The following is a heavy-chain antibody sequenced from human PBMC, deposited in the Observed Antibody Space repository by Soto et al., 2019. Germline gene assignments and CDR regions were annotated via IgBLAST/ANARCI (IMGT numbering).Heavy chain of an antibody. D-gene: IGHD3-3*01. CDR3: ARIEAYYDFWSGYHYGMDV. V-gene: IGHV3-21*01. CDR1: GFTFSSYS. Sequence: LRLSCAASGFTFSSYSMNWVRQAPGKGLEWVSSISSSSSYIYYADSVKGRFTISRDNAKNSLYLQMNSLRAEDTAVYYCARIEAYYDFWSGYHYGMDVWGQGTTVTV. CDR2: ISSSSSYI. J-gene: IGHJ6*02.